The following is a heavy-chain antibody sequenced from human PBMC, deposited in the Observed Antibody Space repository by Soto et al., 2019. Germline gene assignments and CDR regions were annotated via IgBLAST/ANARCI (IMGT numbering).Heavy chain of an antibody. Sequence: QLQVQESGPGLVKASETLSLTCPVSGGSFGITNYYWGWIRQPPGKGLEGIGSVYYSGITYYIPPLQSRVTIPLDTSKKQFSLKLSSVTAADTAVYYCVSQVPGIGNYFDYWGQGALVTVFS. D-gene: IGHD1-26*01. J-gene: IGHJ4*02. CDR2: VYYSGIT. CDR1: GGSFGITNYY. CDR3: VSQVPGIGNYFDY. V-gene: IGHV4-39*01.